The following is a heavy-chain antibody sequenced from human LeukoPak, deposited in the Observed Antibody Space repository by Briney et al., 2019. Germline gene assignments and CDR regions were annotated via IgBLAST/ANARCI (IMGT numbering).Heavy chain of an antibody. CDR1: GGSFSGYY. V-gene: IGHV4-34*01. J-gene: IGHJ6*03. CDR2: INHSGST. D-gene: IGHD2-2*01. CDR3: ARGNHQLLYYYYYMDV. Sequence: SETLSLTCAVCGGSFSGYYWSWIRQPPGKGLEWIGEINHSGSTNYNPSLKSRVTISVDTSKNQFSLKLSSVTAADTAVYYCARGNHQLLYYYYYMDVWGKGTTVTVSS.